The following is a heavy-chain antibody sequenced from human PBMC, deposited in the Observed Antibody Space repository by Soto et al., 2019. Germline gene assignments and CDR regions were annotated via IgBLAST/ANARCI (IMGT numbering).Heavy chain of an antibody. CDR1: GYTXXXXX. CDR3: ATPTGIAAAALDY. Sequence: ASVKXSCXXSGYTXXXXXXXXXXXAPGKGXEWMGGFDPEDGETSYEQKFQGRVTMTEDTSTDTAYMELSSLRSEDTAVYYCATPTGIAAAALDYWGQGTLVTVSS. J-gene: IGHJ4*02. D-gene: IGHD6-13*01. CDR2: FDPEDGET. V-gene: IGHV1-24*01.